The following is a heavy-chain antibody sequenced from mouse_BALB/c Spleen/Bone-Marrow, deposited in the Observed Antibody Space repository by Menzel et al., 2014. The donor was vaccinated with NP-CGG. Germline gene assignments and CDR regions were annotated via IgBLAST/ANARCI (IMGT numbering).Heavy chain of an antibody. J-gene: IGHJ4*01. CDR3: GKDDNYEYSYAMDY. V-gene: IGHV1-7*01. CDR1: GYTFTTYW. Sequence: QVQLQQPGAELAKPGASVKMSCKASGYTFTTYWMHWVKQRPGQGLEWIGYINPNTGYTEYNQTFKDKATLTADKSSSTAYMQLSSLTTEDSAVYDCGKDDNYEYSYAMDYWGQGTSVTVSS. CDR2: INPNTGYT. D-gene: IGHD2-4*01.